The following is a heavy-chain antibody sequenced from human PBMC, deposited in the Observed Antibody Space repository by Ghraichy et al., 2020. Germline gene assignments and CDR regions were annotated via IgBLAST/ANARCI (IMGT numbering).Heavy chain of an antibody. CDR1: EFTFSTYA. Sequence: GGSLRLSCAASEFTFSTYAMSWVRQAPGKGLEWVSGISDSGGSTFYADSVKGRFTISRDNSKNTLYLHMNSLRAEDTAIYYCAKDHSSLYYSTAGSDSWGPGTLVTVSA. CDR3: AKDHSSLYYSTAGSDS. D-gene: IGHD3-22*01. CDR2: ISDSGGST. J-gene: IGHJ5*01. V-gene: IGHV3-23*01.